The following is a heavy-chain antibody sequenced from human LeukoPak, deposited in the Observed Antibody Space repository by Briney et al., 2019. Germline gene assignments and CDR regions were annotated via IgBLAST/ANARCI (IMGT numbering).Heavy chain of an antibody. D-gene: IGHD3-22*01. CDR3: ARTLRANTYYYDSGSLNDAFDI. V-gene: IGHV3-30-3*01. CDR2: ISYDGSKK. Sequence: GGSLRLSCAASGFTFSSYVMHWVRQAPGKGLEWVAVISYDGSKKYHADSVQGRFTISRDNSKDTLYLQMNSLRAEDTAVYYCARTLRANTYYYDSGSLNDAFDIWGQGTLVTVSS. J-gene: IGHJ3*02. CDR1: GFTFSSYV.